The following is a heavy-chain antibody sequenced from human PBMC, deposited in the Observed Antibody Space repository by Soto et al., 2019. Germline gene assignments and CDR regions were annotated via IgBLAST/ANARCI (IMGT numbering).Heavy chain of an antibody. Sequence: SETLSLTCTVSGGSISSGGYYWSWIRQHPGKGLEWIGYIYYSGSTYYNPSLKSRVTISVDTSKNQFSLELSSVTAADTAVYYCATYYYDSSGYLFDYWGQGTLVTVSS. CDR1: GGSISSGGYY. J-gene: IGHJ4*02. D-gene: IGHD3-22*01. CDR2: IYYSGST. V-gene: IGHV4-31*03. CDR3: ATYYYDSSGYLFDY.